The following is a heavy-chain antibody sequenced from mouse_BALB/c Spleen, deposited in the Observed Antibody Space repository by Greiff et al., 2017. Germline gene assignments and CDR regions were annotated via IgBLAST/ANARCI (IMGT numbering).Heavy chain of an antibody. CDR3: ARDGEYGNYAY. J-gene: IGHJ3*01. CDR1: GFTFSSYG. Sequence: DVKLVESGGGLVQPGGSLKLSCAASGFTFSSYGMSWVRQTPDKRLELVATINSNGGSTYYPDSVKGRFTISRDNAKNTLYLQMSSLKSEDTAMYYCARDGEYGNYAYWGQGTLVTVSA. CDR2: INSNGGST. D-gene: IGHD2-10*02. V-gene: IGHV5-6-3*01.